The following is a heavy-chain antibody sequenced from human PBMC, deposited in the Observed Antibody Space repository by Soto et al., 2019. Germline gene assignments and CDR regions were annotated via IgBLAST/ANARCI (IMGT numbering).Heavy chain of an antibody. J-gene: IGHJ5*02. Sequence: GGSLRLSCAASGFTFSSYAMSWVRQAPGKGLEWVSAISGSGGSTYYADSVKGRLAISRDNSKNTLYLQMNSLRAEDTAVYYCAKGTTVTNVLNWFDPWGQGTLVTVSS. CDR2: ISGSGGST. CDR3: AKGTTVTNVLNWFDP. D-gene: IGHD4-17*01. CDR1: GFTFSSYA. V-gene: IGHV3-23*01.